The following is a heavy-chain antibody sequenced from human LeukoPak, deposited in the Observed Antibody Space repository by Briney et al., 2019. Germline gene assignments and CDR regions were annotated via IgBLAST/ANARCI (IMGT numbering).Heavy chain of an antibody. D-gene: IGHD2-15*01. Sequence: SETLSLTCTVSGGSISSSRYYWGWIRQPPGKGLEWIGTIYYTGITYYKPSLKSRVTISADTSKNQFSLKLTSVTAADTAVYYCARVVASTSIDSWGQGTLVTVSS. V-gene: IGHV4-39*07. J-gene: IGHJ4*02. CDR1: GGSISSSRYY. CDR2: IYYTGIT. CDR3: ARVVASTSIDS.